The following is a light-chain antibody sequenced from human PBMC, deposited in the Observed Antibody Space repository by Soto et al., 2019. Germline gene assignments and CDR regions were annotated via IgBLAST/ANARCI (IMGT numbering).Light chain of an antibody. CDR3: QQYNSYSA. CDR2: DAS. CDR1: QSISSW. Sequence: DIQMTQSPSTLSASVGGIVTITFRASQSISSWLAWYQQKPGKAPKLLIYDASSLESGVPSRFSGSGSGTEFTLTISSLQPDDFATYYCQQYNSYSAFGQGTKVDIK. J-gene: IGKJ1*01. V-gene: IGKV1-5*01.